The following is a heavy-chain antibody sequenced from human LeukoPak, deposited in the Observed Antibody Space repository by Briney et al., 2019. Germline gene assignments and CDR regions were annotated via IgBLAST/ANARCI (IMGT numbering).Heavy chain of an antibody. CDR1: GGSISSGDYY. J-gene: IGHJ4*02. D-gene: IGHD6-13*01. CDR3: ARVGAAAGSTYFDY. CDR2: IYYSGTS. Sequence: SETLSLTCTVSGGSISSGDYYWSWIRQHPGKGLEWIGYIYYSGTSYYNPSLKSRVTISVDTSKNQFSLKLSSVTAADTAVYYCARVGAAAGSTYFDYWGQGTLVTVSS. V-gene: IGHV4-31*03.